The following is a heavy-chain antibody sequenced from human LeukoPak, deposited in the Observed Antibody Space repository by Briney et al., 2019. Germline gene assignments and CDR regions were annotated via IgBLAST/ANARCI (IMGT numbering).Heavy chain of an antibody. D-gene: IGHD6-6*01. CDR1: GFTFSSYA. CDR2: ISCDGSNK. Sequence: EPGRSLRLSCAASGFTFSSYAMRWVRQAPGRGLGWVAVISCDGSNKYYADSVKGRFTISRDNSKNTLYLQMNSLRAEDTAVYYCARGSSSSHYYYGMDVWGQGTTVTVSS. CDR3: ARGSSSSHYYYGMDV. J-gene: IGHJ6*02. V-gene: IGHV3-30-3*01.